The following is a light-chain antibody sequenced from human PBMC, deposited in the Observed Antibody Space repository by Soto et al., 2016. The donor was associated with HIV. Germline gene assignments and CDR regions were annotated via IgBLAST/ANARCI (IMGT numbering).Light chain of an antibody. Sequence: AIQLTQSPSSLSASVGDRVTITCRASQGISSALAWYQQKPGKPPRIPISDASSLESGVPSRFSGSGSGTDFTLTISSLQPEDFATYYCQQFDNYPPLTFGGGTKVEIK. CDR2: DAS. V-gene: IGKV1D-13*01. J-gene: IGKJ4*01. CDR1: QGISSA. CDR3: QQFDNYPPLT.